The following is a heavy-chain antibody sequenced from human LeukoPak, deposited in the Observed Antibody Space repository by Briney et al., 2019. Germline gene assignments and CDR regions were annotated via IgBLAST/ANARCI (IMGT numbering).Heavy chain of an antibody. CDR1: GYTFTSYA. V-gene: IGHV1-69*13. Sequence: GASVKVSCKASGYTFTSYAMHWVRQAPGQRLEWMGGIIPIFGTANYAQKFQGRVTITADESTSTAYMELSSLRSEDTAVYYCARDLSGSYSGGYFDYWGQGTLVTVSS. J-gene: IGHJ4*02. CDR3: ARDLSGSYSGGYFDY. CDR2: IIPIFGTA. D-gene: IGHD3-10*01.